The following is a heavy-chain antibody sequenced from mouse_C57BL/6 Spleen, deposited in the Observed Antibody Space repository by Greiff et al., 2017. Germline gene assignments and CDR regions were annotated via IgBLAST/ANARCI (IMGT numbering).Heavy chain of an antibody. CDR2: IRLKSDNYAT. CDR3: TPFYYGSSGGY. D-gene: IGHD1-1*01. CDR1: GFTFSNYW. V-gene: IGHV6-3*01. J-gene: IGHJ2*01. Sequence: DVHLVESGGGLVQPGGSMKLSCVASGFTFSNYWMNWVRQSPEKGLEWVAQIRLKSDNYATHSAESVKGRFTISRDESKSSVHLQMNNLRAEDTGIYYCTPFYYGSSGGYWGQGTTLTVSS.